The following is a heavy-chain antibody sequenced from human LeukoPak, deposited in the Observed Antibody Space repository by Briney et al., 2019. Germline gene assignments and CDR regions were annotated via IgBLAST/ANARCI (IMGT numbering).Heavy chain of an antibody. CDR3: ASLGDSSGYYFDY. Sequence: GGSLRLSCAASGFTFSSYAMHWVRQAPGKGLEWVAVISYDGSNKYYADSVKGRFTISRDNSKNTLYLQVNSLRAEDTAVYYCASLGDSSGYYFDYWGQGTLVTVSS. CDR1: GFTFSSYA. D-gene: IGHD3-22*01. CDR2: ISYDGSNK. J-gene: IGHJ4*02. V-gene: IGHV3-30-3*01.